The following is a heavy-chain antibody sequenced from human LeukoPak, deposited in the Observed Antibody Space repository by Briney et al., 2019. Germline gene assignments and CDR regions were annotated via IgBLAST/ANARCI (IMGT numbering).Heavy chain of an antibody. Sequence: SETLSLTCTASGGSISSSSYYWDWIRQPPGKGLEWIGSIYYSGSTYYNPSLKSRVTISVDTSKNQFSLKLSSVTAADTAVYYCARNGIAARSFDPWGQGTLVTVSS. CDR1: GGSISSSSYY. CDR3: ARNGIAARSFDP. J-gene: IGHJ5*02. V-gene: IGHV4-39*07. D-gene: IGHD6-6*01. CDR2: IYYSGST.